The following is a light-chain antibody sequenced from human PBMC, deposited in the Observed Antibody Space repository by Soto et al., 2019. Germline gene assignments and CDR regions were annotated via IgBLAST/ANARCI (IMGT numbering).Light chain of an antibody. CDR2: DVS. CDR1: VSEVAGYTY. V-gene: IGLV2-14*03. J-gene: IGLJ2*01. CDR3: SSFTSILGL. Sequence: QSALTQPASVSGSPGQSITISCTGAVSEVAGYTYVSWYQQHPGKGPKVIIYDVSNRPSGVSTRFSGSKSGTTAYLTISGLQAEDEADYYCSSFTSILGLFGGGTKLTVL.